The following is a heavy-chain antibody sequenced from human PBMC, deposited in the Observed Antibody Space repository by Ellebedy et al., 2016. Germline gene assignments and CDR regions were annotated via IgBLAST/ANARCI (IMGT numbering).Heavy chain of an antibody. V-gene: IGHV3-30*03. CDR2: ISYDGSNK. CDR1: GFTFSSYG. D-gene: IGHD2-15*01. J-gene: IGHJ4*02. CDR3: ARDPGYCSGGSCYSGFDY. Sequence: GGSLRLSCAASGFTFSSYGMHWVRQAPGKGLEWVAVISYDGSNKYYADSVKGRFTISRDNSKNTLYLQMNSLRAEDTAVYYCARDPGYCSGGSCYSGFDYWGQGTLVTVSS.